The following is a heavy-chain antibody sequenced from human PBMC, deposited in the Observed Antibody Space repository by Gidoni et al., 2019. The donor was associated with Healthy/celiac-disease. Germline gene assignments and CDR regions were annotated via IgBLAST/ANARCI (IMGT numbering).Heavy chain of an antibody. CDR3: ARVRYSNYYYYYGMDV. Sequence: QVQLQQWGAGLLQPSETLSLTCAVYGGSFSGYYWSWIRQPPGKGLEWLGEINHSGSTNYNPSLKSRVTISVDTSKNQFSLKLSSVTAADTAVYYCARVRYSNYYYYYGMDVWGQGTTVTVSS. CDR1: GGSFSGYY. J-gene: IGHJ6*02. CDR2: INHSGST. V-gene: IGHV4-34*01. D-gene: IGHD4-4*01.